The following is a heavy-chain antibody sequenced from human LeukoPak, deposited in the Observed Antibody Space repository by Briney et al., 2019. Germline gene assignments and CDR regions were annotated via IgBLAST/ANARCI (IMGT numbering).Heavy chain of an antibody. CDR2: ISADNGNT. CDR1: GHTSTNYG. V-gene: IGHV1-18*01. CDR3: ARDQGPQWGLQDAFVV. D-gene: IGHD6-19*01. Sequence: GASVKVSCKASGHTSTNYGMSWVRQAPGQGLEWMGYISADNGNTNSAQNLQGRDPMSRDTSASAADMELRSRRSDGTAVYYCARDQGPQWGLQDAFVVWGQGTMVIVSS. J-gene: IGHJ3*01.